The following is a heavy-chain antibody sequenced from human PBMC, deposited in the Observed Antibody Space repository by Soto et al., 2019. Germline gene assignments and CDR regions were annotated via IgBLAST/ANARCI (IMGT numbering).Heavy chain of an antibody. CDR3: AKDISDYYDSSGYDY. D-gene: IGHD3-22*01. Sequence: QVPLVQSGGGVVQPGRSLRLSCAASGFTFSSYGMHWVRQAPGKGLEWVAVISYDGSNKYCPDSVKGRFTISRDNSKNTLYLQMNSLRAEDTAVYYCAKDISDYYDSSGYDYWGQGTLVTVSS. J-gene: IGHJ4*02. CDR2: ISYDGSNK. V-gene: IGHV3-30*18. CDR1: GFTFSSYG.